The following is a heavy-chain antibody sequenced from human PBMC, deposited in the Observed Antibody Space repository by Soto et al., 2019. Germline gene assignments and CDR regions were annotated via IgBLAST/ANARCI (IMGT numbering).Heavy chain of an antibody. V-gene: IGHV3-30*18. CDR3: AKAKVPVVVTAPFDY. D-gene: IGHD2-21*02. CDR1: GFTFSSYG. Sequence: QVQLVESGGGVVQPGRSLRLSCAASGFTFSSYGMHWVRQAPGKGLEWVAVISYDGSNKYYADSVKGRFTVSRDKSKNTLYLQVNRLRAEDTAVYYCAKAKVPVVVTAPFDYWGQGTLVTVSS. CDR2: ISYDGSNK. J-gene: IGHJ4*02.